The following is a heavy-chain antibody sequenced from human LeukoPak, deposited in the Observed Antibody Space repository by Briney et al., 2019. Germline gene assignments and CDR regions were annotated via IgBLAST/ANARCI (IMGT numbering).Heavy chain of an antibody. CDR3: ARAGYTAMVLV. Sequence: SETLSLTCTVSGGSISSGSYYWSWIRQPAGKGLEWIGRIYTSGSTNYNPSLKSRVTISVDTSKNQFSLKLSSVTAADTAVYYCARAGYTAMVLVWGQGTLVTVSS. CDR2: IYTSGST. D-gene: IGHD5-18*01. V-gene: IGHV4-61*02. CDR1: GGSISSGSYY. J-gene: IGHJ4*02.